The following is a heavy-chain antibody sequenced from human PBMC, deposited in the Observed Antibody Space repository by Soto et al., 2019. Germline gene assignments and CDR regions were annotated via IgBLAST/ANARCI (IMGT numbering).Heavy chain of an antibody. CDR3: ARDSPPPRE. V-gene: IGHV1-18*01. J-gene: IGHJ4*02. CDR1: XXXXTSYH. CDR2: ISAYNGNT. Sequence: QVQLVQSGAEVKKPGASVKVSXXXXXXXXTSYHITWVRQAPGQGLEWMGWISAYNGNTNYAQKLQGRVTMTTDTSTSTAYMELRSLRSDXTAVYYCARDSPPPREWGQGTLVTVSS.